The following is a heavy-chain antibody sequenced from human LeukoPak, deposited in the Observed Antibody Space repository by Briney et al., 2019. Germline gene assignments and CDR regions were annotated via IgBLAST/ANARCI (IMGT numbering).Heavy chain of an antibody. Sequence: GASVKVSCKASGYTFTSYDINRVRQATGQGLEWMGWMNPISGNTGYAQKFQGRVTMTRNTSISTAYMELSSLRSEDTAVYYCARGLRYCTNGVCYTYYFDYWGQGTLATVSS. V-gene: IGHV1-8*01. CDR3: ARGLRYCTNGVCYTYYFDY. CDR2: MNPISGNT. J-gene: IGHJ4*02. CDR1: GYTFTSYD. D-gene: IGHD2-8*01.